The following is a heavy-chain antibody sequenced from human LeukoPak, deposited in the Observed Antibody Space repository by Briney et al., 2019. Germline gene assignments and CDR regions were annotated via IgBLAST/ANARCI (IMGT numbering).Heavy chain of an antibody. CDR3: VSFYEAY. J-gene: IGHJ4*02. CDR1: GNYW. CDR2: INSDGSWT. Sequence: GGSLRLSCAASGNYWMHWARQAPGKGLVWVSHINSDGSWTSYADSVKGRFTISKDNAKNTVYLQMNNLRAEDTAVYYCVSFYEAYWGRGTLVTVSS. V-gene: IGHV3-74*01. D-gene: IGHD2/OR15-2a*01.